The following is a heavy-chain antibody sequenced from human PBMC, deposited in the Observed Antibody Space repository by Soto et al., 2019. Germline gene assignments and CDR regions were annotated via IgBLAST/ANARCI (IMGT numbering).Heavy chain of an antibody. CDR3: AIHIQLWSRGGVYYYYGMDV. V-gene: IGHV4-39*01. CDR1: GGSISSSSYY. CDR2: IYYSGST. J-gene: IGHJ6*02. D-gene: IGHD5-18*01. Sequence: SETLSLTCTVSGGSISSSSYYWGWIRQPPGKGLEWIGSIYYSGSTYYNPSLKSRVTISVDTSKNQFSLKLSSVTAADTAVYYCAIHIQLWSRGGVYYYYGMDVWGQGTTVTVSS.